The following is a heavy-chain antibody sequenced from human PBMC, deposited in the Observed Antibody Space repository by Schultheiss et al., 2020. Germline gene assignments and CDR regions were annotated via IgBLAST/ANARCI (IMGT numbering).Heavy chain of an antibody. Sequence: GGSLRLSCAASGFTFSSYGMHWVRQAPGKGLEWVAVISYDGSNKYYADSVKGRFTISRDNSKNTLYLQMNSLRVEDTAVYYCAKDGSAAGYYYYGMDVWGQGTTVTVSS. D-gene: IGHD6-13*01. CDR1: GFTFSSYG. V-gene: IGHV3-30*18. CDR3: AKDGSAAGYYYYGMDV. CDR2: ISYDGSNK. J-gene: IGHJ6*02.